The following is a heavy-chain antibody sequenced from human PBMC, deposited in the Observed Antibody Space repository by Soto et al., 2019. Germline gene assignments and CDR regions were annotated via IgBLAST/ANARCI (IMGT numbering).Heavy chain of an antibody. Sequence: GGSLRLSCAASGFTFSSYAMSWVRQAPGKGLEWVSAISGSGGSTYYADSVKGRFTISRDNSKNTLYLQMNSLRAEDTAVYYCGRDKREITFFGVFIPLTTYYYYGMDVWGQGTTVTVSS. J-gene: IGHJ6*02. D-gene: IGHD3-3*01. CDR2: ISGSGGST. CDR1: GFTFSSYA. V-gene: IGHV3-23*01. CDR3: GRDKREITFFGVFIPLTTYYYYGMDV.